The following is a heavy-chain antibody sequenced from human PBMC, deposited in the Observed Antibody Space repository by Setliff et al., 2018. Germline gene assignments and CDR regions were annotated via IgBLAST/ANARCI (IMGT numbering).Heavy chain of an antibody. D-gene: IGHD2-21*02. CDR3: ARGLAYCGGDCFLRTGFDY. CDR2: IIPILGIA. V-gene: IGHV1-69*10. Sequence: GASVKVSCKASGGTFSSYAISWVRQAPGQGLEWMGGIIPILGIANYAQKFQGRVTITADKSTSTAYMELSSLRSEDTAVYYCARGLAYCGGDCFLRTGFDYWGRGTLVTVSS. CDR1: GGTFSSYA. J-gene: IGHJ4*02.